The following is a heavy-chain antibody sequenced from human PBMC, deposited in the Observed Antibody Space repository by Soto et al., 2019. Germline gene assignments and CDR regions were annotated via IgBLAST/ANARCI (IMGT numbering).Heavy chain of an antibody. Sequence: GGSLRLSCAASGFTFSGYGMHWVRQAPGKGLEWVAVIWYDGSNKYYADSVKGRFTISRDNSKNTLYLQMNSLRAEDTAVYYCARDYQPKNYYYGMDVWGQGTTVTVSS. CDR3: ARDYQPKNYYYGMDV. CDR1: GFTFSGYG. D-gene: IGHD3-16*02. J-gene: IGHJ6*02. CDR2: IWYDGSNK. V-gene: IGHV3-33*01.